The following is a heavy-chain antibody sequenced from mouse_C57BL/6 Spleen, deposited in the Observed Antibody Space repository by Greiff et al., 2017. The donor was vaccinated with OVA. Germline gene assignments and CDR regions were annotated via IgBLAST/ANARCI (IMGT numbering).Heavy chain of an antibody. D-gene: IGHD4-1*01. J-gene: IGHJ2*01. V-gene: IGHV1-18*01. CDR1: GYTFTDYN. Sequence: EVQLQQSGPELVKPGASVKIPCKASGYTFTDYNMDWVKQSHGKSLEWIGDINPNNGVTIYNQKFKGKATLTVDKSSSTAYMELRSLTSEDTAVYYCATGTYYFDYWGQGTTLTVSS. CDR3: ATGTYYFDY. CDR2: INPNNGVT.